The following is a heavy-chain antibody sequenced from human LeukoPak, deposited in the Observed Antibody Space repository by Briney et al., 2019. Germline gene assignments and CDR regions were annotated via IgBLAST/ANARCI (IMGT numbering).Heavy chain of an antibody. CDR1: GTTSSCDW. CDR2: INGDGSST. D-gene: IGHD2-21*01. J-gene: IGHJ4*02. CDR3: ARDYRNCGHD. Sequence: PTGRSMSLSCASGGTTSSCDWIWVRRQAPGKVLVWVSRINGDGSSTSHADSVKGRFTISRDNAKNTLFLRLPLRPAEDPPVYYYARDYRNCGHDWGQGTLVTVSS. V-gene: IGHV3-74*01.